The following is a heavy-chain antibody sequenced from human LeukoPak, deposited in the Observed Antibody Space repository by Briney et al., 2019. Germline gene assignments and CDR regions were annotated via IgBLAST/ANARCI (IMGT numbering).Heavy chain of an antibody. CDR3: AKDVPGARAFDI. Sequence: GGSLGLSCVASGFTFNSYGMHWVRQAPGKGLEWVTFIRFDGSNKYYADSVKGRFTISRDNSKNTLYLQMNSLRAEDTAVYYCAKDVPGARAFDIWGQGTVVTVSS. D-gene: IGHD4-17*01. V-gene: IGHV3-30*02. CDR2: IRFDGSNK. CDR1: GFTFNSYG. J-gene: IGHJ3*02.